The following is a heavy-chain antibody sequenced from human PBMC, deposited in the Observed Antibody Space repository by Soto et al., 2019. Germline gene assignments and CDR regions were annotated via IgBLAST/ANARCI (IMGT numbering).Heavy chain of an antibody. Sequence: SETLSLTCAVYGGSFSGYYWSWIRQPPGKGLEWIGEINHSGSTNYNPSLKSRVTISVDTSKNQFSLKLSSVTAADTAVYYCARHDYGDYGWFDPWGQGTLVTVSS. J-gene: IGHJ5*02. CDR2: INHSGST. CDR3: ARHDYGDYGWFDP. V-gene: IGHV4-34*01. D-gene: IGHD4-17*01. CDR1: GGSFSGYY.